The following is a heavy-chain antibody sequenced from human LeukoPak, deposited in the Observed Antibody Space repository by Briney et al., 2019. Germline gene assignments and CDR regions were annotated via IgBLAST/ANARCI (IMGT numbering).Heavy chain of an antibody. J-gene: IGHJ1*01. V-gene: IGHV3-30*02. D-gene: IGHD6-6*01. CDR2: IHAGGSDK. Sequence: GGSLRLPWAASGFTFSSSGIQWVRQAPGRGLEWVSFIHAGGSDKFYAESVEGRFTISRDYSTRTVYLQMNSLRADDTALYYCARSLSAREYFQQWGQGTLVIVSS. CDR1: GFTFSSSG. CDR3: ARSLSAREYFQQ.